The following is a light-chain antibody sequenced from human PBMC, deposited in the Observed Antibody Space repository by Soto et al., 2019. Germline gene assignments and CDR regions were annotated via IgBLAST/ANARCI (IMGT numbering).Light chain of an antibody. CDR2: GAS. CDR3: QQYNNWPLT. CDR1: QSVSSN. V-gene: IGKV3-15*01. Sequence: EIVVTQSPATLSVSPGGRATLSCRASQSVSSNLAWYQQKPGQAPRLLIYGASTRATGIPARFSGSGSGTEFTLTISSLQSEDFAVYYCQQYNNWPLTFGGGTKVDIK. J-gene: IGKJ4*01.